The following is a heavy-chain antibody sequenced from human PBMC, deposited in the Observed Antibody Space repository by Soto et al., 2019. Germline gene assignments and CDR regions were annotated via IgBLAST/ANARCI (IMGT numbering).Heavy chain of an antibody. CDR2: IYTSGST. V-gene: IGHV4-4*07. Sequence: SETLSLTCTVSGGSISSYYWSWIRQPAGKGLEWIGLIYTSGSTIYNPSLKSRVTMSVDTSKNQFSLKLSSVTAADTAVYYCARDCSGTSCYGFYFDYWGQGXLVTVSS. D-gene: IGHD2-2*01. CDR3: ARDCSGTSCYGFYFDY. CDR1: GGSISSYY. J-gene: IGHJ4*02.